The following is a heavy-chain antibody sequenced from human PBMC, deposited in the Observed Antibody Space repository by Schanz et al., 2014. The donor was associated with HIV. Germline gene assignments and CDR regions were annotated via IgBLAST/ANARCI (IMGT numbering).Heavy chain of an antibody. CDR1: GFTFSSYG. D-gene: IGHD5-18*01. V-gene: IGHV3-33*05. Sequence: QVHLVESGGGVAQPGRSLRLSCATSGFTFSSYGMHWVRQAPGKGLEWVAGISYDGRNKYYADSVKGRFTISRDNSKNTLFLQLKSLRAEDTAVYYCARGAGDTDWGRIWGQGTLVTVSS. CDR3: ARGAGDTDWGRI. CDR2: ISYDGRNK. J-gene: IGHJ3*02.